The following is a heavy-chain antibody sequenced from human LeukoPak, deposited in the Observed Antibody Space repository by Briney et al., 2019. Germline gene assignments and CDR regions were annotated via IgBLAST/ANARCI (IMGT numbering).Heavy chain of an antibody. J-gene: IGHJ4*02. Sequence: PSETLSLTCTVSGGSISSGSYYWSWIRQPAGKGLEWIGRIYTSGSTNYNPPLKSRVTISVDTSKNQFSLKLSSVTAADTAVYYCARVGIAVAGNGFDYWGQGTLVTVSS. CDR1: GGSISSGSYY. V-gene: IGHV4-61*02. D-gene: IGHD6-19*01. CDR2: IYTSGST. CDR3: ARVGIAVAGNGFDY.